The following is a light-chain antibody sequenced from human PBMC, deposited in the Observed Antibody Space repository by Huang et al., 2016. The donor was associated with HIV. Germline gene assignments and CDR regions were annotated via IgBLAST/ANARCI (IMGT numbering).Light chain of an antibody. J-gene: IGKJ3*01. CDR1: QSVSST. CDR3: QQNNNWPPLFT. CDR2: GAS. V-gene: IGKV3-15*01. Sequence: EIVMTQSPATLSVSPGERATLSCRASQSVSSTLAWYQQKHGQAPRLLIYGASTRATGIPARCSGSGSGTEFTLTISSLQSEDFAVYYCQQNNNWPPLFTFGPGTKVDIK.